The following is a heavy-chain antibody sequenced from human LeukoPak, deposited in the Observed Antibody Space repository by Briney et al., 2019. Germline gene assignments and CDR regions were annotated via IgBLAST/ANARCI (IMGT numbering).Heavy chain of an antibody. J-gene: IGHJ4*02. Sequence: GGSLRLSCAASGFTFSSSNMNWVRQAQGKGLEWVSSISSANTYIYYADSLEGRFTISRDNAENSLYLQMNSLRAEDTAVYYCARDIGSHASGFDYWGQGTLVTVSS. D-gene: IGHD3-10*01. CDR3: ARDIGSHASGFDY. CDR1: GFTFSSSN. CDR2: ISSANTYI. V-gene: IGHV3-21*01.